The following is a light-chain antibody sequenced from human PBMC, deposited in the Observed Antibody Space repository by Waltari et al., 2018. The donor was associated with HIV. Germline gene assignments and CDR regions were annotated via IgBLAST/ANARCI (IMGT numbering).Light chain of an antibody. CDR1: QSILSTAGNRHY. CDR3: QQYYDTPYT. J-gene: IGKJ2*01. Sequence: DILMTQSPDSLAVSLGERATINCKSSQSILSTAGNRHYLAWYQQRPGQAPNLLIYWASTRESGVPDRFSGSGSGTDFTLTINSLQAEDVAVYYCQQYYDTPYTFGQGTKLDI. V-gene: IGKV4-1*01. CDR2: WAS.